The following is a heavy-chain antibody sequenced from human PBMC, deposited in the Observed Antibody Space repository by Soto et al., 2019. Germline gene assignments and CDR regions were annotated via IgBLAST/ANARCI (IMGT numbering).Heavy chain of an antibody. CDR1: GGTFSSYA. J-gene: IGHJ4*02. V-gene: IGHV1-8*02. Sequence: GASVKVSCKASGGTFSSYAIRWVRQAPGQGLEWMGWMNPNSGNTGYAQKFQGRVTMTRNTSISTAYMELSSLRSEDTAVYYCARGGGLDGDHDYWGQGTLVTVSS. CDR3: ARGGGLDGDHDY. CDR2: MNPNSGNT. D-gene: IGHD4-17*01.